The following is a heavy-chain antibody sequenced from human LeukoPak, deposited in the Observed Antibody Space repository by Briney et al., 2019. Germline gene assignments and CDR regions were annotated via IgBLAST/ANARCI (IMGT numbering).Heavy chain of an antibody. V-gene: IGHV3-21*01. CDR1: GFTFSSCG. J-gene: IGHJ4*02. D-gene: IGHD3-9*01. CDR3: ARDGSYYDILTGYYDY. Sequence: PGGSLRLSCAASGFTFSSCGMNWVRQAPGKGLEWVSSISGSSTYIYYADSLKGRFTISRDNAKNSLSLQMNSLRAEDTAVYYCARDGSYYDILTGYYDYWGQGTLVTVSS. CDR2: ISGSSTYI.